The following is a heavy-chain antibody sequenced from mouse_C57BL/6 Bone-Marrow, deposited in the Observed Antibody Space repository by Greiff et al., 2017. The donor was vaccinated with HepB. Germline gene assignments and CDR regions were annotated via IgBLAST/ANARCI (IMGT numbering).Heavy chain of an antibody. V-gene: IGHV6-6*01. CDR1: GFTFSDAW. J-gene: IGHJ1*03. CDR2: IRNKANNHAT. CDR3: TRPALTGNWYFDV. Sequence: VKLVESGGGLVQPGGSMKLSCAASGFTFSDAWMDWVRQSPEKGLEWVAEIRNKANNHATYYAESVKGRFTISRDDSKSSVYLQMNSLRAEDTGIYYCTRPALTGNWYFDVWGTGTTVTVSS. D-gene: IGHD4-1*01.